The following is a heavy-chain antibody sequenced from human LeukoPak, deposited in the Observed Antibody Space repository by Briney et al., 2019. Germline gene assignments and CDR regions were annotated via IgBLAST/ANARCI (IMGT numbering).Heavy chain of an antibody. D-gene: IGHD2/OR15-2a*01. V-gene: IGHV3-30*04. Sequence: GKSLRLSCAASGFIFSDYAMHWVRQAPGKGLEWVAIISHDGTNKYHADSVKGRFTVSRDNSKNTLYLQMNSLRPEDTAVYYCAKDLGVGAYLLFDYITSGLDSWGQGTLVTVSS. CDR3: AKDLGVGAYLLFDYITSGLDS. J-gene: IGHJ4*02. CDR1: GFIFSDYA. CDR2: ISHDGTNK.